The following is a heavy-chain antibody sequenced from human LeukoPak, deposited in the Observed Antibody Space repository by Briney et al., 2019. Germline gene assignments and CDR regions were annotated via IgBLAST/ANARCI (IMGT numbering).Heavy chain of an antibody. J-gene: IGHJ4*02. CDR2: ITGTGFTT. V-gene: IGHV3-23*01. D-gene: IGHD1-26*01. CDR1: GFTFSSYA. CDR3: AKNLGGNYYYFDY. Sequence: GGSLRLSCAASGFTFSSYAMSWVRQASGKGLEWVSAITGTGFTTYYADSMKGRLTISRDNSKNTLYLQVNSLRAEDTAVYYCAKNLGGNYYYFDYWGQGTLVTVSS.